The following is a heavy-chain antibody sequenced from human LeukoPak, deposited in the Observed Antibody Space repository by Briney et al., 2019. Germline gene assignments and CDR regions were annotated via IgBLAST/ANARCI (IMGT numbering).Heavy chain of an antibody. D-gene: IGHD3-16*02. V-gene: IGHV3-23*01. J-gene: IGHJ4*02. CDR3: ACYYVWGRYRSFDY. CDR1: GFTFSSYA. CDR2: ISDSGGNT. Sequence: GGSLRLSCAASGFTFSSYAMSWVRQAPGKGLEWVSAISDSGGNTFYADSVKGRFTISRDNSKKTLYLQMNSLRAEDTAVYYCACYYVWGRYRSFDYWGQGTLVTVSS.